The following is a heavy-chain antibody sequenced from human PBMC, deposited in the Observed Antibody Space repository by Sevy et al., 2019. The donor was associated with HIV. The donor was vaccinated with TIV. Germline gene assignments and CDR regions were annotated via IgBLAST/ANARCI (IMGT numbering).Heavy chain of an antibody. CDR1: GFTFSSYA. CDR3: VKVGRGYSGYDPRVFDY. J-gene: IGHJ4*02. Sequence: GGSLRLSCSASGFTFSSYAMHWVRQAPGKGLEYVSAISSNGGSTYYADSVKARFTISRDNSKNTLYLQMSSLRAEDTAVYYCVKVGRGYSGYDPRVFDYWGQGTLVTVSS. D-gene: IGHD5-12*01. CDR2: ISSNGGST. V-gene: IGHV3-64D*06.